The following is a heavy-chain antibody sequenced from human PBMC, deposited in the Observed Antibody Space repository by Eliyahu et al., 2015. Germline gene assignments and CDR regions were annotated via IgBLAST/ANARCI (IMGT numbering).Heavy chain of an antibody. J-gene: IGHJ6*03. D-gene: IGHD2-8*01. V-gene: IGHV3-30*18. CDR3: AKDARYCTNGVCYIPPAYYYYYMDV. Sequence: QVQLVESGGGVVQPGRSLRLSCAASGFTFSSYGMHWVRXAPGKGLEWVAVISYDGSNKYYADSVKGRFTISRDNSKNTLYLQMNSLRAEDTAVYYCAKDARYCTNGVCYIPPAYYYYYMDVWGKGTTVTVSS. CDR2: ISYDGSNK. CDR1: GFTFSSYG.